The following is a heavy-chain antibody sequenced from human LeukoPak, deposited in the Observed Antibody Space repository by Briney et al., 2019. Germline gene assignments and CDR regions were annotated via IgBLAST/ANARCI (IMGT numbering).Heavy chain of an antibody. J-gene: IGHJ6*02. CDR3: ARLPSMTTVTYYYYYGMDV. CDR2: INSDGSST. CDR1: GFTFSSYW. Sequence: GGSLRLSCAASGFTFSSYWMHWVRQAPGKGLVWVSRINSDGSSTSYADSVKGRFTISRDNAKNTLYLQMNSLRAEDTAVYYCARLPSMTTVTYYYYYGMDVWGQGTTVTVSS. D-gene: IGHD4-17*01. V-gene: IGHV3-74*01.